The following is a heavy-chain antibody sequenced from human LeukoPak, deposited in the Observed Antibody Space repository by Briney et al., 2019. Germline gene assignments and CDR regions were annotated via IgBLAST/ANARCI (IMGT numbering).Heavy chain of an antibody. J-gene: IGHJ5*01. V-gene: IGHV3-30*02. Sequence: GGSLRLSCAASGFTFSSYGMHWVRQAPGKGLEWVTFIRFDGSYKSYADSVKGRFIISRDNSKNTVYLQMNSLRVEDTSVYYCYYASGSYPWGQGTLVTVSS. D-gene: IGHD3-10*01. CDR3: YYASGSYP. CDR2: IRFDGSYK. CDR1: GFTFSSYG.